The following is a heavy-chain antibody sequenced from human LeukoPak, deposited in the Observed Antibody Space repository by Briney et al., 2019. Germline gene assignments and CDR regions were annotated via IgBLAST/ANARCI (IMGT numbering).Heavy chain of an antibody. Sequence: SETLSLTCTVSGGSISSYYWSWIRQPPGKGLEWIGYIYYSGSTNYNPSLKSRVTISVDTSKNQFSLKLSSVTAADTAVYYCARVKLTIFGVVNWFDPWGQGTLVTVSS. CDR3: ARVKLTIFGVVNWFDP. CDR2: IYYSGST. CDR1: GGSISSYY. D-gene: IGHD3-3*01. J-gene: IGHJ5*02. V-gene: IGHV4-59*12.